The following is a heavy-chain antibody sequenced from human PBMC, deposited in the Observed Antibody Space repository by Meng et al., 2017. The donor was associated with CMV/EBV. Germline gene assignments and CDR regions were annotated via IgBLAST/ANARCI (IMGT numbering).Heavy chain of an antibody. Sequence: QVQLQQWGAGLFQPSASMALSGAVYGGFFSGYYWSWIRQPPGKGLELIGEINHSGSTNYNPSLKSRVTISVDTSKNKFSLKLSSVTAADTAVYYCARGGNWFDPWGQGTLVTVSS. CDR1: GGFFSGYY. CDR3: ARGGNWFDP. V-gene: IGHV4-34*01. J-gene: IGHJ5*02. CDR2: INHSGST.